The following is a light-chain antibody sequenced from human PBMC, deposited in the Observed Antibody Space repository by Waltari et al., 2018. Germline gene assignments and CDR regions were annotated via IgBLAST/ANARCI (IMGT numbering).Light chain of an antibody. Sequence: NFMLTQPHSVSESPGKTVTISCTRSNGSIASNSVQWYQQRPGSPPTTVIYEDNQRPSGVPDRFSGSIDSSSNSASLTISGLKTEDEADYYCQSYDSSNWVFGGGTKLTVL. CDR2: EDN. CDR3: QSYDSSNWV. CDR1: NGSIASNS. V-gene: IGLV6-57*01. J-gene: IGLJ3*02.